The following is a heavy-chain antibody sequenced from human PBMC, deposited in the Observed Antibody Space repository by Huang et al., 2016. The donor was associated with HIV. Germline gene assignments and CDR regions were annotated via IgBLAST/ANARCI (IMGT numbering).Heavy chain of an antibody. Sequence: QVQLQESGPGLVKPSETLSLTCTVSGGSISTHYWSWIRQPPGKGLGWIGSIDYSGRTNYSPSLKSRVTILLDTSKNQFSLRVNSVTAADTAMYYCARDHHDFWRGYRRMYFFDHWGQGTLVTVSS. CDR2: IDYSGRT. J-gene: IGHJ4*02. D-gene: IGHD3-3*01. V-gene: IGHV4-59*11. CDR1: GGSISTHY. CDR3: ARDHHDFWRGYRRMYFFDH.